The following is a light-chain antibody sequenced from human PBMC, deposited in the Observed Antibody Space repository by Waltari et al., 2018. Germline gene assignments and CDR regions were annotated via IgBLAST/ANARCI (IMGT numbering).Light chain of an antibody. J-gene: IGLJ3*02. CDR1: SSDIGGHNY. CDR3: PACTTSVTWV. Sequence: QSALTQPASVSGSPGQSITISCTDTSSDIGGHNYLSWYQQHPGKASKLVICEVTTRPSGVSNRFFGAKSGNTACLTISGLQAEDEADYCCPACTTSVTWVCGGGTKVTVL. V-gene: IGLV2-14*01. CDR2: EVT.